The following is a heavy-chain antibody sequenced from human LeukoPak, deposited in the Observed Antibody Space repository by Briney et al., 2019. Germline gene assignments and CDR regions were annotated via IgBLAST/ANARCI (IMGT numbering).Heavy chain of an antibody. CDR3: ARDSVY. J-gene: IGHJ4*02. CDR1: RFTYNYYS. CDR2: ISSSSSTI. V-gene: IGHV3-48*01. Sequence: PGGSLRLSCAASRFTYNYYSMNWVRQAPGKGLEWVSYISSSSSTIYYADSVKGRFTISRDNAKNSLYLQMNSLRAEDTAVYYCARDSVYWGQGTLVTVSS.